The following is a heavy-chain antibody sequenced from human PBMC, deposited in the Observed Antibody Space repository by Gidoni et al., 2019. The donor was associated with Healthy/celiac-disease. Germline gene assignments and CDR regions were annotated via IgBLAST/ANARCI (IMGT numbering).Heavy chain of an antibody. D-gene: IGHD3-22*01. J-gene: IGHJ4*02. Sequence: QLQLQESGPGLVKPSETLSLTCTVSGGSISSSSYYWGWIRQPPGKGLEWIGSIYYSGSTYYNPSLKSRVTISVDTSKNQFSLKLSSVTAADTAVYYCARDRPDSSGYYQYYFDYWGQGTLVTVSS. CDR1: GGSISSSSYY. V-gene: IGHV4-39*07. CDR2: IYYSGST. CDR3: ARDRPDSSGYYQYYFDY.